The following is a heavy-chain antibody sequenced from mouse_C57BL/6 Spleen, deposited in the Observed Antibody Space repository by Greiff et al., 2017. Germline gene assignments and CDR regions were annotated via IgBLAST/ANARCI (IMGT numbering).Heavy chain of an antibody. J-gene: IGHJ4*01. CDR2: IDPSDSYT. D-gene: IGHD2-4*01. V-gene: IGHV1-50*01. Sequence: QVQLQQPGAELVKPGASVKLSCKASGYTFTSYWMQWVKQRPGQGLEWIGEIDPSDSYTNYNQKFKGKATLTVDTSSSPAYMQLSSLTSEDSAVYYSARYEYDERAMDYWGQGTSVTVSS. CDR1: GYTFTSYW. CDR3: ARYEYDERAMDY.